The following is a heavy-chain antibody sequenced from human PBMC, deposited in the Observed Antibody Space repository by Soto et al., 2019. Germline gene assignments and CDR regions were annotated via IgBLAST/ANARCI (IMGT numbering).Heavy chain of an antibody. V-gene: IGHV5-51*01. CDR2: IYPADSDT. Sequence: GESLKISCKTSGYRFATSWIGWVRQMPGKGLEWMGIIYPADSDTRYSPSFQVQVTISADKSINTAYLQWSSLKASDTAIYYCARPGATAYGMDVWGQGTTVTVSS. CDR1: GYRFATSW. CDR3: ARPGATAYGMDV. J-gene: IGHJ6*02.